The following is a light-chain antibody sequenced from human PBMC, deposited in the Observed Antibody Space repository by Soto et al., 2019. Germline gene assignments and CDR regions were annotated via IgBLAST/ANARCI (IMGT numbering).Light chain of an antibody. V-gene: IGKV3-15*01. CDR2: GAS. J-gene: IGKJ2*01. CDR3: LQYKNWPPYT. CDR1: QSVASD. Sequence: EVVMTQSPATLSLSPGERATLSCRASQSVASDLAWYQQKSGQAPRLLIYGASTRATAFPARFSGSGFGTEFTLTISGLQSEDVAVYYCLQYKNWPPYTFGQGTTLEIK.